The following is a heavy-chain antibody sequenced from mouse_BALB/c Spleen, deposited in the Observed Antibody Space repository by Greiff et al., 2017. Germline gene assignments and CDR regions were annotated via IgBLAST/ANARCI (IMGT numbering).Heavy chain of an antibody. CDR1: GYTFTDYN. CDR3: ARSGYDYGAYYAMDY. J-gene: IGHJ4*01. D-gene: IGHD2-4*01. CDR2: IYPYNGGT. V-gene: IGHV1S29*02. Sequence: EVQLQQSGPELVKPGASVKISCKASGYTFTDYNMHWVKQSHGKSLEWIGYIYPYNGGTGYNQKFKSKATLTVDNSSSTAYMELRSLTSEDSAVYFCARSGYDYGAYYAMDYWGQGTSVTVSS.